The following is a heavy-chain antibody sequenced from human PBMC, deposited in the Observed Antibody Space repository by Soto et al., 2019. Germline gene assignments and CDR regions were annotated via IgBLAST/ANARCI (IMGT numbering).Heavy chain of an antibody. CDR2: ISYNATNK. J-gene: IGHJ4*02. CDR1: GFTFSTYA. Sequence: QVHLVESGGGVVQPGQSLRLSCAASGFTFSTYAMHWLRQAPGKGLEWVAIISYNATNKFYGDSVKGRFTISRDNSKNTLYLQMNSLRPEDTAVYYCAKTVPGGRCSVICYPDYWGQGTLVTVSS. CDR3: AKTVPGGRCSVICYPDY. V-gene: IGHV3-30*18. D-gene: IGHD2-15*01.